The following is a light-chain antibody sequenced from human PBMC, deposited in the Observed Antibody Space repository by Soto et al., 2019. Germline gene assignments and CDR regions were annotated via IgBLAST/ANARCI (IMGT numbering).Light chain of an antibody. CDR1: QSISTW. Sequence: DVQMTQSPSTLSASVGDRVTLTCRASQSISTWLAWYQQKPGKAPKLLIYYASSLESGVPSRFSGSGSGTEFTLTISSPQPDDFATYYCQQYNTYWPFGQGTKV. CDR3: QQYNTYWP. V-gene: IGKV1-5*01. CDR2: YAS. J-gene: IGKJ1*01.